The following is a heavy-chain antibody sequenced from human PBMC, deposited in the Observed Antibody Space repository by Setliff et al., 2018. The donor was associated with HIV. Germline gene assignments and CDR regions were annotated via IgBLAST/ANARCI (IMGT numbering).Heavy chain of an antibody. Sequence: VSGGSISSRNFYWGWIRQPPGKGLEWIGSIAYTGSGYYNSSLKSRVTISVDTSRNECSLKVSSVTAADTAVYYCARVSITYWYSIPRDYYYYMDVWGEGTTVTVSS. D-gene: IGHD2-8*02. CDR3: ARVSITYWYSIPRDYYYYMDV. CDR2: IAYTGSG. J-gene: IGHJ6*03. CDR1: GGSISSRNFY. V-gene: IGHV4-39*07.